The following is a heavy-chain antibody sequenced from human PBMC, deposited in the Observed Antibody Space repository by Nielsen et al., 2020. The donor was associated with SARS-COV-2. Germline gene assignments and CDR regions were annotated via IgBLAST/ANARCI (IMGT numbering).Heavy chain of an antibody. J-gene: IGHJ4*02. V-gene: IGHV3-48*01. CDR2: ISSGSSTM. CDR3: ARDREPGYNAVDY. CDR1: GFAFSVYS. D-gene: IGHD1-14*01. Sequence: GESLKISCAASGFAFSVYSMNWVRQAPGKGLEWLSYISSGSSTMYYANSVKGRFTVSRDNAKNSLYLRMNSLRAEDTAIYYCARDREPGYNAVDYWGQGTLVTASS.